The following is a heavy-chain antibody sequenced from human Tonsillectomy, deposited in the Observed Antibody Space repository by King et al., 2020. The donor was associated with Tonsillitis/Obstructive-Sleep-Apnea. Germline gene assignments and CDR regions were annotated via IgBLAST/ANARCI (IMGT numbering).Heavy chain of an antibody. D-gene: IGHD3-22*01. Sequence: VQLVESGGGLVQPGGSLRLSCAASGFTFSRYWMHWVRQAPGKGPVWVSRINSDGTSTTYADSVKGRFTISREKAKNTLYLQMNSLRAEDTAVYYCVRDHGYDPDSSDSRMYNRFDPWGQGTLVTVSS. J-gene: IGHJ5*02. CDR3: VRDHGYDPDSSDSRMYNRFDP. V-gene: IGHV3-74*01. CDR2: INSDGTST. CDR1: GFTFSRYW.